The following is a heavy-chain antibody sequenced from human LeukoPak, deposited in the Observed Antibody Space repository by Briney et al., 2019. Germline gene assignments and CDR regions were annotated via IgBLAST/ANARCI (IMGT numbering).Heavy chain of an antibody. D-gene: IGHD3-22*01. CDR2: IYSGGST. J-gene: IGHJ5*02. CDR1: GFTFSDHY. Sequence: GGSLRLSCAASGFTFSDHYMDWVRQAPGKGLEWVSVIYSGGSTYYADSVKGRFTISRDNSKNTLYLQMNSLRAEDTAVYYCARDIDSSGYYWFDPWGQGTLVTVSS. V-gene: IGHV3-66*01. CDR3: ARDIDSSGYYWFDP.